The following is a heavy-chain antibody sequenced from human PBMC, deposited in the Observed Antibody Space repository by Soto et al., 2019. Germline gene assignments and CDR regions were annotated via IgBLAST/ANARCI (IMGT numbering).Heavy chain of an antibody. J-gene: IGHJ3*01. CDR2: ISSDGSKK. D-gene: IGHD5-18*01. CDR3: ASPTIRDHSAFDF. V-gene: IGHV3-30-3*01. Sequence: QVQLVESGGGVVQPGRSLRLSCAASGFTFSSYAMHWVRQAPGKGLEWVAVISSDGSKKYYADSGKGRFTIFRDNSKNTLYLQMNSLRPEDTAVYYCASPTIRDHSAFDFWGQGTMVTVSS. CDR1: GFTFSSYA.